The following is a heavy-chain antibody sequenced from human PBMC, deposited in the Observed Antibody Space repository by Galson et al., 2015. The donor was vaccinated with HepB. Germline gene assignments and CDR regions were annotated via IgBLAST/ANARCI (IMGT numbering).Heavy chain of an antibody. D-gene: IGHD4-17*01. CDR3: AREFFGVTTADRVY. J-gene: IGHJ4*02. V-gene: IGHV7-4-1*02. CDR2: INTNTGNP. CDR1: GYTFTSYA. Sequence: SVKVSCKASGYTFTSYAMNWVRQAPGQGLEWMGWINTNTGNPTYAQGFTGRFVFSLDTSVNTAYLQISSLKAEDTAVYYCAREFFGVTTADRVYWGQGTLVTVSS.